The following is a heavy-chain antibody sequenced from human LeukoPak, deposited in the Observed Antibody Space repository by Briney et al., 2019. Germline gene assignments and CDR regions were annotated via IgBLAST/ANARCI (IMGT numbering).Heavy chain of an antibody. CDR2: IYYSGST. V-gene: IGHV4-59*08. J-gene: IGHJ4*02. CDR1: GGSISSYY. CDR3: ARRNGASDYGGNSDYFDY. Sequence: SETLSLTCTVSGGSISSYYWSWIRQPPGKGLEWIGYIYYSGSTNYNPSLKSRVTISVDTSKNQFTLKLSSVTAADTAVYYCARRNGASDYGGNSDYFDYWGQGTLVTVSS. D-gene: IGHD4-23*01.